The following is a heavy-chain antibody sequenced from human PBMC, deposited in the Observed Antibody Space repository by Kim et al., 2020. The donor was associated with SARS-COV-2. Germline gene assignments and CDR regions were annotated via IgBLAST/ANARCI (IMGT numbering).Heavy chain of an antibody. CDR3: AKEPRQQPFGY. CDR2: T. D-gene: IGHD6-13*01. Sequence: TSYNTSHKRRVTVSGDTSKTQFSLKLSSVTAADTAVYYCAKEPRQQPFGYWGQGTLVTVSS. J-gene: IGHJ4*02. V-gene: IGHV4-39*02.